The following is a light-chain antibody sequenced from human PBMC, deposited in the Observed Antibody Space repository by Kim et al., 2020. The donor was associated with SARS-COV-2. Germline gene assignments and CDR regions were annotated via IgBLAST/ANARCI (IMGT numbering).Light chain of an antibody. Sequence: GQSITISGSGTRRDVGGYDYVSWYQQHPGKAPKLMIYDVSERPSGISNRFSGSKSGNTASLTISGLQTEDEADYYCSSYTSSGTLVFGGGTQLTVL. J-gene: IGLJ2*01. CDR2: DVS. V-gene: IGLV2-14*03. CDR1: RRDVGGYDY. CDR3: SSYTSSGTLV.